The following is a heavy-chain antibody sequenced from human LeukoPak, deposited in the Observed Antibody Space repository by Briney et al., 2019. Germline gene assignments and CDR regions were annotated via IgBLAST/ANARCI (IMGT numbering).Heavy chain of an antibody. D-gene: IGHD6-19*01. Sequence: GRSLRLSCAASGFTFSSYAMSWVRQAPGKGPEWVSGISARDGSTWYGGSGKGRFTISRDISKNTLYLQMNSLRADDTAVYYCAKEIAVAGRPLLDSWGQGTLVTVSS. CDR1: GFTFSSYA. CDR3: AKEIAVAGRPLLDS. J-gene: IGHJ4*02. V-gene: IGHV3-23*01. CDR2: ISARDGST.